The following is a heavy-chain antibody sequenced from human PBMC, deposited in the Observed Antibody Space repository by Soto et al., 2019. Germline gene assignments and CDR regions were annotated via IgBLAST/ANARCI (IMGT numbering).Heavy chain of an antibody. J-gene: IGHJ4*02. Sequence: TLSLTCTVSSDSISSYYWSWIRQPPGKRLEWIGYISYSGSTDYNPSLKSRVTISGDTSKNQFSLKVSSVTAANTAVYYCARGTSWQLPFDYWGQGTLVTVSS. CDR2: ISYSGST. CDR3: ARGTSWQLPFDY. D-gene: IGHD6-13*01. CDR1: SDSISSYY. V-gene: IGHV4-59*01.